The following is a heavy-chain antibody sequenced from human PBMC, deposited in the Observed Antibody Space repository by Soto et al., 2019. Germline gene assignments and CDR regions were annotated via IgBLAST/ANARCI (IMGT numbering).Heavy chain of an antibody. V-gene: IGHV3-23*01. J-gene: IGHJ2*01. CDR2: IGGGGDAT. Sequence: EVQLLESGGDSVQPGGSVRLSCAGSGFTFINYAMNWVRQAPGKGLEWVSTIGGGGDATFFADSVRGRFTFSRDNSKNTVTLQMHSLGVDDTAVYYCSRKVVGSSSRPDYWYFDLWGRGTLVTVSS. D-gene: IGHD2-21*01. CDR3: SRKVVGSSSRPDYWYFDL. CDR1: GFTFINYA.